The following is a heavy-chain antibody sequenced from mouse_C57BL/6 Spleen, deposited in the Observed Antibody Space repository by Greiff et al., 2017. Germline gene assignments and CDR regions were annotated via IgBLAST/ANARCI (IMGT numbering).Heavy chain of an antibody. CDR1: GYTFTDYY. CDR3: APLGSYWYFDV. Sequence: EVQLQQSGPELVKPGASVKISCKASGYTFTDYYMNWVKQSHGKSLEWIGDINPNNGGTRYNQKFKGKATLTVDKSSSTAYIELRSLTSEDSAVYYCAPLGSYWYFDVWGTGTTVTFSS. J-gene: IGHJ1*03. CDR2: INPNNGGT. V-gene: IGHV1-26*01. D-gene: IGHD4-1*01.